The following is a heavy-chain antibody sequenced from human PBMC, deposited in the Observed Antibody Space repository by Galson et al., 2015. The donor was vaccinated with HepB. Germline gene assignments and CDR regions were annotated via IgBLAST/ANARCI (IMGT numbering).Heavy chain of an antibody. J-gene: IGHJ4*02. CDR3: ARPEYSSSSGFDY. Sequence: SLRLSCAASGFTFSSFWMHWVRQAPGKGLVWVSRVNSDGFGTTYADSVKGRFTISRDNAKNTLYLQMNSLRAEDTAVYYCARPEYSSSSGFDYWGQGTLVTVSS. V-gene: IGHV3-74*01. CDR2: VNSDGFGT. CDR1: GFTFSSFW. D-gene: IGHD6-6*01.